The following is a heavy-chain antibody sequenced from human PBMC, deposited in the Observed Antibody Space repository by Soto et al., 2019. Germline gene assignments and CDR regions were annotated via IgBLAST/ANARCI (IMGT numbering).Heavy chain of an antibody. CDR1: GGSISSGGYY. CDR3: ARSYCSSTSCSRTEYFQH. D-gene: IGHD2-2*01. V-gene: IGHV4-31*03. Sequence: QVQLQESGPGLVKPSQTLSLTCTVSGGSISSGGYYWSWIRQHPGKGLEWIGYIYYSGSTYYNPSIKSRVTISVDTSKNQFSMKLSSVTAADTAVYYCARSYCSSTSCSRTEYFQHWGQGTLVTVSS. CDR2: IYYSGST. J-gene: IGHJ1*01.